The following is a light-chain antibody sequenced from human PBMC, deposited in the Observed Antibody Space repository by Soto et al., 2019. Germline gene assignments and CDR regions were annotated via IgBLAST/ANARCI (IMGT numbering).Light chain of an antibody. J-gene: IGKJ1*01. Sequence: DIPTTQSPSTLYGSVGDRVTIPCWASQTISSWLAWYQQKPGKAPKLLIYKASTLKSGVPSRFSGSGSGTEFTLTISSLQPDEFATYYCQHYNSYSEAFGQGTKVDIK. CDR3: QHYNSYSEA. V-gene: IGKV1-5*03. CDR2: KAS. CDR1: QTISSW.